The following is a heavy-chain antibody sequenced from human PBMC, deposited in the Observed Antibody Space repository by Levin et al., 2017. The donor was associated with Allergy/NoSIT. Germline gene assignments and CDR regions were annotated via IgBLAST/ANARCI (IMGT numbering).Heavy chain of an antibody. CDR2: ISYDGSNK. Sequence: GESLKISCAASGFTFSSYAMHWVRQAPGKGLEWVAVISYDGSNKYYADSVKGRFTISRDNSKNTLYLQMNSLRAEDTAVYYCARPRDGWYFDLWGRGTLVTVSS. CDR1: GFTFSSYA. J-gene: IGHJ2*01. CDR3: ARPRDGWYFDL. V-gene: IGHV3-30-3*01.